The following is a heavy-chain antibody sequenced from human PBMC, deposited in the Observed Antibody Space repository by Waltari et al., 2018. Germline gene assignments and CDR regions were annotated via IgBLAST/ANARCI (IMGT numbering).Heavy chain of an antibody. CDR3: IRDYGSPY. V-gene: IGHV3-7*03. CDR2: INKDGTET. D-gene: IGHD6-19*01. CDR1: GFPLSNYW. J-gene: IGHJ4*02. Sequence: EAQQVESGGDLVQPGGSLRLSCVVSGFPLSNYWMSGVCQAPGKGLEWVANINKDGTETYYVDSVRGRFTISKDDAKNSVYLQMNSLKVEDTAVYYCIRDYGSPYWGQGTLVTVSS.